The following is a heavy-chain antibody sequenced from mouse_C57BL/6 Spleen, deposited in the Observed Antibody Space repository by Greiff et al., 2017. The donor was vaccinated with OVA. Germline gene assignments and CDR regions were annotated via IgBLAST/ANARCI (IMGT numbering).Heavy chain of an antibody. CDR1: GYTFTSYW. J-gene: IGHJ2*01. CDR2: IHPNSGST. Sequence: QVQLQQPGAELVKPGASVKLSCKASGYTFTSYWMHWVKQRPGQGLEWIGMIHPNSGSTNYNEKFKSKASLTVDKSSSTAYMQLSSLTSEDSAVYYCARDTPDYFDYWGQGTTLTVSS. V-gene: IGHV1-64*01. CDR3: ARDTPDYFDY.